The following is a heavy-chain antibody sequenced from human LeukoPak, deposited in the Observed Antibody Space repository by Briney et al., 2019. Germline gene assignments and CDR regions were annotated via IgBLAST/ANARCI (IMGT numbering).Heavy chain of an antibody. CDR2: IKQDGSEK. D-gene: IGHD3-10*01. V-gene: IGHV3-7*03. CDR1: GFTFSSYW. CDR3: AKGDLLDTYFDY. Sequence: AGGSLRLSCAASGFTFSSYWMSWVRQAPGKGLEWVANIKQDGSEKYYVDSVKGRFTISRDNAKNSLYLQMNSLRAEDTALYYCAKGDLLDTYFDYWGQGTLVTVSS. J-gene: IGHJ4*02.